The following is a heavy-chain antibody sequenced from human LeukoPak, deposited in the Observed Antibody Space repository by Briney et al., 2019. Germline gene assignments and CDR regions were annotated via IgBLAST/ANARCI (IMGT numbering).Heavy chain of an antibody. CDR2: IYYSGST. D-gene: IGHD1-14*01. CDR1: GGSISSYY. CDR3: ARQTGGRFDP. V-gene: IGHV4-59*01. J-gene: IGHJ5*02. Sequence: SETLSLTCTVSGGSISSYYWSWIRQPPGKGLEWIGYIYYSGSTNYNPSLKSRVTISVDTSKNQFSLKLNSVTAADTAVYYCARQTGGRFDPWGQGTLVTVSS.